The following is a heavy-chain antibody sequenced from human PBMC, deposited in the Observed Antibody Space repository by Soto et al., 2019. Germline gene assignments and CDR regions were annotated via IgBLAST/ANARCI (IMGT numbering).Heavy chain of an antibody. CDR1: GFTFSSYS. V-gene: IGHV3-23*01. D-gene: IGHD2-15*01. Sequence: EVQLLESGGGLVQPGGSLRLSCAASGFTFSSYSMSWVRQAPGKGLEWVSAISGSGGSTYYADSVKGRFTISRDNSKNTLYLQMNSLRDEDTAVYYCAKALFTSSCNFDYWGQGNLVTVSS. CDR3: AKALFTSSCNFDY. J-gene: IGHJ4*02. CDR2: ISGSGGST.